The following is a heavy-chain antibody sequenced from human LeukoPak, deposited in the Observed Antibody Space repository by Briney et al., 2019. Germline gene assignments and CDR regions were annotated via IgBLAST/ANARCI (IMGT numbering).Heavy chain of an antibody. Sequence: SSETLSLTCTVSGGSISSSSYYWGWIRQPPGKGLEWIGSIYYSGSTYYNPSLKSRVTISVDKSKNHFSLRLTSVTAADTAVYYCARTSAEYSNSWIDSWGQGTLVIVSS. J-gene: IGHJ5*01. CDR1: GGSISSSSYY. CDR2: IYYSGST. D-gene: IGHD6-6*01. V-gene: IGHV4-39*07. CDR3: ARTSAEYSNSWIDS.